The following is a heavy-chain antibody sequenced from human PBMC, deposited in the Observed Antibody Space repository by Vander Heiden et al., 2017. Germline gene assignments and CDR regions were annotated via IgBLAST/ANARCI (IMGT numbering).Heavy chain of an antibody. CDR3: ARDYYGMDV. CDR2: ISNSGAST. Sequence: EVQLLESGGGLVQPGGSLRLSCGASGFTFNGYAMSWVRQAPGKGPEWVSEISNSGASTNYADSVKGRFTISRDNSKNTVYLQMNSLRADDTAVYSCARDYYGMDVWGQGTTVIVSS. J-gene: IGHJ6*02. V-gene: IGHV3-23*01. CDR1: GFTFNGYA.